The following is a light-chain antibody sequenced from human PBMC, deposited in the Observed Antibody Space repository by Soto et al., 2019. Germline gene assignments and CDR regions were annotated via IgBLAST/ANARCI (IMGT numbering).Light chain of an antibody. CDR1: QSVSSN. J-gene: IGKJ2*01. V-gene: IGKV3-15*01. CDR2: GAS. Sequence: EIVMTQSPATLSVSPGERATLSCRASQSVSSNLAWYQQKPGQAPRLLIYGASTRATGFPARFSGSGSGTEFTLTISSLQSEDFAVYYCEQYNNWPPANTFGQRTKLEIK. CDR3: EQYNNWPPANT.